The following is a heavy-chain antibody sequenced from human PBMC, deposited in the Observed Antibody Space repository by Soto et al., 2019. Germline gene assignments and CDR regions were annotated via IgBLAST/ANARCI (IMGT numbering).Heavy chain of an antibody. J-gene: IGHJ3*02. Sequence: QVQLVESGGGVVQPGRSLRLSCAASGFTFSSYGMHWVRQAPGKGLEWVAVISYDGSNKYYADSVKGRFTISRDNSKNTRYLQMNSLRAEDTAVYYCAKDPDSGAFDIWCQGTMVTVSS. V-gene: IGHV3-30*18. CDR2: ISYDGSNK. D-gene: IGHD3-10*01. CDR3: AKDPDSGAFDI. CDR1: GFTFSSYG.